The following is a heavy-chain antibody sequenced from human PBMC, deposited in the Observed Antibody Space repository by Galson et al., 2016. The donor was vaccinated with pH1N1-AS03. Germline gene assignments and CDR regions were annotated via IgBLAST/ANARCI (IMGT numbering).Heavy chain of an antibody. Sequence: SLRLSCAASGFTFNSYWMTWVRQAPGKGLEWVANIKPDGGDKYYVDSVKGRFTISRDNAKNSLYLQMNRLRVEDTAVYYCARDLNWDNAWGQGTLVTVSS. CDR2: IKPDGGDK. J-gene: IGHJ5*02. CDR3: ARDLNWDNA. CDR1: GFTFNSYW. V-gene: IGHV3-7*01.